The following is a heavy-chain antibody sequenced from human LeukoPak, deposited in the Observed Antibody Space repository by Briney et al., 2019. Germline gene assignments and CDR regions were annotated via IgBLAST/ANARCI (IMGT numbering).Heavy chain of an antibody. CDR3: ANYGSVSYFAY. J-gene: IGHJ4*02. Sequence: GGSLRLSCAASGFTFSNYGMHGVRQAPGKGLEWVALISYDGSNKYYADSVKGRFTISRDNSKNTLYLQMISLRAEDTAVYYCANYGSVSYFAYWGPGTLVTVSS. V-gene: IGHV3-30*18. CDR2: ISYDGSNK. CDR1: GFTFSNYG. D-gene: IGHD3-10*01.